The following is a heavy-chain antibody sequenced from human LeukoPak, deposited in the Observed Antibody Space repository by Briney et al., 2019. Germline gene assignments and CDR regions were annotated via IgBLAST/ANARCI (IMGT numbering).Heavy chain of an antibody. CDR3: ARGKYYYGSGSYHPGLPADY. CDR2: IYYSGST. V-gene: IGHV4-59*01. J-gene: IGHJ4*02. CDR1: GGSFSGYY. Sequence: SETLSLTCAVYGGSFSGYYWSWIRLPPGKGLEWNGYIYYSGSTNYNPSLKSRVTISVDTSKNQFSLKLSSVTAADTAVYYCARGKYYYGSGSYHPGLPADYWGQGTLVTVSS. D-gene: IGHD3-10*01.